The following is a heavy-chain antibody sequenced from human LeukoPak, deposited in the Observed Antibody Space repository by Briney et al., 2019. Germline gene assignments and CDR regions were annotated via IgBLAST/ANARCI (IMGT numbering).Heavy chain of an antibody. CDR1: GFTVSSNY. D-gene: IGHD3-22*01. CDR2: INSDGSST. Sequence: GGSLRLSCAASGFTVSSNYMSWVRQAPGKGLVWVSRINSDGSSTSYADSVKGRFTISRDNAKNTLYLQMNSLRAEDTAVYYCARANYDSSGYYYYWGQGTLVTVSS. V-gene: IGHV3-74*01. CDR3: ARANYDSSGYYYY. J-gene: IGHJ4*02.